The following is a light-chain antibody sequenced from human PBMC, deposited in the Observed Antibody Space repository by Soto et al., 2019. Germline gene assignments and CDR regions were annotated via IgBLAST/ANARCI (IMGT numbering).Light chain of an antibody. Sequence: DIAMTQSPSTLSASVGDRVTITCRASQSVSYWLAWYQQKPGKAPRLLIYKASTLESGVPSRFSGSGSGTEFTRTISSLQPDDFATYYCEQYNSYWKFGQGTKVEIK. CDR1: QSVSYW. CDR3: EQYNSYWK. J-gene: IGKJ1*01. V-gene: IGKV1-5*03. CDR2: KAS.